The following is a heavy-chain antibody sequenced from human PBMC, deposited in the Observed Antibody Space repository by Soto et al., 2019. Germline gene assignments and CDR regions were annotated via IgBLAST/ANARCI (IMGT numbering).Heavy chain of an antibody. D-gene: IGHD2-15*01. CDR3: ARGSGGVIVVVVAAIDQSKNWFDP. CDR1: GGSISSSSYY. V-gene: IGHV4-39*01. Sequence: SETLSLTCTVSGGSISSSSYYWGWIRQPPGKGLEWIGSISDSGSTYYNPSLKSRVTISVDTSKNQFSLKLSSVTAADTAVYYCARGSGGVIVVVVAAIDQSKNWFDPWGQGTLVTVSS. J-gene: IGHJ5*02. CDR2: ISDSGST.